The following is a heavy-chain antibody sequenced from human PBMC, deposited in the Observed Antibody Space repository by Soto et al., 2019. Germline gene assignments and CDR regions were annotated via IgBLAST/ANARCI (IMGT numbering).Heavy chain of an antibody. CDR1: GFTFNTYS. V-gene: IGHV3-48*02. CDR2: ISRDSRTV. J-gene: IGHJ6*02. CDR3: ARASRPYLDYYGLDV. Sequence: EVQLVESGGRLVQPGGSLKLSCAASGFTFNTYSMNWVRQAPGKGLEWIAYISRDSRTVYYEDSVRGRFTISRDNDKASLLLEMNSLRDEDTAVYYCARASRPYLDYYGLDVWGQGTTVIVSS.